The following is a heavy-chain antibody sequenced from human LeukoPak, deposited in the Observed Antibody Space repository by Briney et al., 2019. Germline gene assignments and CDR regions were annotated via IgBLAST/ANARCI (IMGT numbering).Heavy chain of an antibody. D-gene: IGHD3-10*01. CDR3: AKGRAGMVRGVCDY. Sequence: GGSLRLSCAPSGFTFSNSGMHWVRQAPGKGLEWVAFIRNDGSIRYYADSIKGRFTISRDNSKNTLYLQMSSLRVDDTAVYYCAKGRAGMVRGVCDYWGQGTLVTVSS. V-gene: IGHV3-30*02. J-gene: IGHJ4*02. CDR1: GFTFSNSG. CDR2: IRNDGSIR.